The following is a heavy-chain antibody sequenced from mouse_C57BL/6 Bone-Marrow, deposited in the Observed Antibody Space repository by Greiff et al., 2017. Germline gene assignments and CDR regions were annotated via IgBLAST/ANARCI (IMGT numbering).Heavy chain of an antibody. CDR2: IYPGSGNT. Sequence: QVQLKQSGAELVRPGASVKLSCKASGYTFTDYYINWVKQRPGQGLEWIARIYPGSGNTYYNEKFKGKATLTAEKSSSTAYMQLSSLTSEDSAVNFCARMETGMDYWGQGTTLTVSS. D-gene: IGHD4-1*01. J-gene: IGHJ2*01. CDR3: ARMETGMDY. CDR1: GYTFTDYY. V-gene: IGHV1-76*01.